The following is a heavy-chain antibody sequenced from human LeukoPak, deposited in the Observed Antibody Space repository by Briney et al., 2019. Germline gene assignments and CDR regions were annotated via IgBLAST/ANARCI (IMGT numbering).Heavy chain of an antibody. Sequence: ASVKVSCKASGYNFDAYYMHWVRQAPGQGLEWMGWISAYNGNTNYAQKLQGRVTMTTDTSTSTAYMELRSLRSDDTAVYYCARAVVVPAAIGVWFDPWGQGTLVTVSS. J-gene: IGHJ5*02. CDR2: ISAYNGNT. CDR3: ARAVVVPAAIGVWFDP. D-gene: IGHD2-2*01. CDR1: GYNFDAYY. V-gene: IGHV1-18*04.